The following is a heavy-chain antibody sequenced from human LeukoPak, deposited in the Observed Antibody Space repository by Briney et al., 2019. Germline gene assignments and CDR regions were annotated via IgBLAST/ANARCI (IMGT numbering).Heavy chain of an antibody. V-gene: IGHV3-30-3*01. D-gene: IGHD2-2*02. CDR1: GFTFSSYA. J-gene: IGHJ4*02. CDR3: ALGRNIVIVPAAIFDS. Sequence: PGGSLRLSCAASGFTFSSYAMHWVRQAPGKGLEWVAVISYDGSNKYYADSVKGRFTISRDNSKNTLYLQMNSLRAEDTAVYYCALGRNIVIVPAAIFDSWGQGTLVTVSS. CDR2: ISYDGSNK.